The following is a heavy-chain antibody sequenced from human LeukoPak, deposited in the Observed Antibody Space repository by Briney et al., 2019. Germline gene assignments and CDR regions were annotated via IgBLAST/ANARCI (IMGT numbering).Heavy chain of an antibody. V-gene: IGHV3-33*06. Sequence: GGSLRLSCAASGFTFSSYGMHWVRQAPGKGLEWVAVIWYDGSNKYYADSVKGRYTISRDNYKNTMYLQMNSLRAEDTAVYYCAKDRDGYDSSEIDYWGQGTLVTVSS. CDR1: GFTFSSYG. J-gene: IGHJ4*02. CDR2: IWYDGSNK. CDR3: AKDRDGYDSSEIDY. D-gene: IGHD3-22*01.